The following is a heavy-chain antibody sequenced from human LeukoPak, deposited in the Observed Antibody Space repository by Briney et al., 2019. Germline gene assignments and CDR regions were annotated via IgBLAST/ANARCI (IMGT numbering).Heavy chain of an antibody. J-gene: IGHJ5*02. Sequence: SETLSLPCTVSGGSLSSSSYYSGWIREPPGKRLEWVGGIYYSGSTYYNPSLKSRVTISVDTSRNQFSLKLSSVTAADTAVYYCASNNFWSGYYTGWFDPWGQGTLVTVSS. CDR1: GGSLSSSSYY. CDR3: ASNNFWSGYYTGWFDP. CDR2: IYYSGST. D-gene: IGHD3-3*01. V-gene: IGHV4-39*07.